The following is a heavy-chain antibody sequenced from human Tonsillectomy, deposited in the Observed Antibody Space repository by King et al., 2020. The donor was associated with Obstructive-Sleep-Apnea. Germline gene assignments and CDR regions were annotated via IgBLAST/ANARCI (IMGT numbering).Heavy chain of an antibody. V-gene: IGHV4-4*07. Sequence: QLQESGPGLVKPSETLSLTCTVSGGSISSYYWSWIRQPAGKGLEWVGRIYTSGSTNYNPSLKSRVTMSADTSKNQFSLKLSSVTAADTAVYYCARLLYGSGIMTYYGMDVWGQGTTVTVSS. CDR3: ARLLYGSGIMTYYGMDV. CDR2: IYTSGST. D-gene: IGHD3-10*01. CDR1: GGSISSYY. J-gene: IGHJ6*02.